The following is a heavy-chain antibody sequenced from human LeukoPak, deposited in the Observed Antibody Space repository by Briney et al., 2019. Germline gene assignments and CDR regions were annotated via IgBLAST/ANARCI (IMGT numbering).Heavy chain of an antibody. CDR2: ISYDGSNK. J-gene: IGHJ4*02. V-gene: IGHV3-30*03. Sequence: GRSLRLSCAASGFTFSSYGMHWVRQAPGKGLEWVAVISYDGSNKYYADSVKGRFTISRDNSKNTLYLQMNSLRAEDTAVYYCARGRFEFCSGGSCSIYYWGQGTLVTVSS. CDR1: GFTFSSYG. D-gene: IGHD2-15*01. CDR3: ARGRFEFCSGGSCSIYY.